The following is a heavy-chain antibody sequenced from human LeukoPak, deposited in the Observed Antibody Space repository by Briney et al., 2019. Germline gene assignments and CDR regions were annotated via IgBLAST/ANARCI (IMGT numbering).Heavy chain of an antibody. CDR1: GFTFSNAW. Sequence: GGSLRLSCAASGFTFSNAWMSWVRQAPGKGLEWVGRIKSKTDGGTTDYAAPVKGRFTISRDDSKNTLHLQMNSLKTEDTAVYYCTTTNDYGDIFDYWGQGTLVTVSS. D-gene: IGHD4-17*01. CDR3: TTTNDYGDIFDY. V-gene: IGHV3-15*01. CDR2: IKSKTDGGTT. J-gene: IGHJ4*02.